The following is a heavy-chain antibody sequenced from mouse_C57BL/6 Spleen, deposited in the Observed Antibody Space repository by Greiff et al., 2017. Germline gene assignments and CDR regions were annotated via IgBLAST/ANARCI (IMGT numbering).Heavy chain of an antibody. CDR2: INPGSGGT. D-gene: IGHD2-3*01. CDR1: GYAFTNYL. Sequence: VQLVESGAELVRPGTSVKVSCKASGYAFTNYLIEWVKQRPGQGLEWIGVINPGSGGTNYNEKFKGKATLTADKSASTAYMQLSSLTSEDSAVYFCARFDGYYPYFDYWGQGTTLTVSS. V-gene: IGHV1-54*01. CDR3: ARFDGYYPYFDY. J-gene: IGHJ2*01.